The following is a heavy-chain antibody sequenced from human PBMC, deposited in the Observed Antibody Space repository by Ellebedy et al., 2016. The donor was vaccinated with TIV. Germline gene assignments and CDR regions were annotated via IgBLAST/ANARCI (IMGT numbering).Heavy chain of an antibody. V-gene: IGHV3-30*04. CDR1: GFTFSSYA. CDR3: AKLDLSIGYGDSSDDY. D-gene: IGHD4-17*01. CDR2: ISYDGSNK. J-gene: IGHJ4*02. Sequence: GESLKISCAASGFTFSSYAMHWVRQAPGKGLEWVAVISYDGSNKYYADSVKGRFTISRDNSKNTLYLQMNSLRAEDTAVYYCAKLDLSIGYGDSSDDYWGQGTLVTVSS.